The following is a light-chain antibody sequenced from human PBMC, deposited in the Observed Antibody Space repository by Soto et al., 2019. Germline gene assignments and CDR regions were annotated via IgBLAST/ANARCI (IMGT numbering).Light chain of an antibody. J-gene: IGKJ4*01. V-gene: IGKV3-11*01. CDR2: DAS. CDR3: QQRTNWLT. CDR1: QSLSSS. Sequence: EIVLTQSPATLSLSPGERATLSCRASQSLSSSLAWYQQKPGRAPRLLIYDASNRATGIPARISGSGSGTDFTLTINSLEPEDFAVYYCQQRTNWLTFGGGTKVEI.